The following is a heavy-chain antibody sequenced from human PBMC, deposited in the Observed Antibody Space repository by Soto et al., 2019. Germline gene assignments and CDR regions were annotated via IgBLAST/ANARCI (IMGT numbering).Heavy chain of an antibody. J-gene: IGHJ4*02. CDR1: GFTFSSYA. V-gene: IGHV3-23*01. D-gene: IGHD2-21*02. CDR2: ISGSGYST. CDR3: AKDKVPVVVTAPFDY. Sequence: PGGSLRLSCAASGFTFSSYAMSWVRQAPGKGLEWVSPISGSGYSTYYADSVKGRFTVSRDKSKNTLYLQVNSLRAEDTAVYYCAKDKVPVVVTAPFDYWGQGTLVTVSS.